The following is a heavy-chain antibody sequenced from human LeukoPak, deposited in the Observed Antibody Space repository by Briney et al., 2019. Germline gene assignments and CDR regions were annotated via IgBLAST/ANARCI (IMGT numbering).Heavy chain of an antibody. Sequence: SETLSLTCTVSGGSISSYYWSWIRQPPGKGLEWIGYIYYSGSTNYNPSLKSRVTISVDTSKNQFSLKLSSVTAADTAVYYCARESWDSWWGDYYYYYMDAWGKGTTVTVSS. CDR3: ARESWDSWWGDYYYYYMDA. D-gene: IGHD6-13*01. CDR2: IYYSGST. CDR1: GGSISSYY. J-gene: IGHJ6*03. V-gene: IGHV4-59*01.